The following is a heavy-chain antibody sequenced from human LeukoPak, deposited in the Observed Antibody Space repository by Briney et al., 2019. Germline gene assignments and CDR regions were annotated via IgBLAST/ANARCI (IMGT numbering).Heavy chain of an antibody. CDR1: GYSFTSYW. CDR2: IDPSDSYT. J-gene: IGHJ4*02. CDR3: ARSTGTDFDY. Sequence: GESLKISCKGSGYSFTSYWISLVRQMPGKGLEWMGGIDPSDSYTNYSPSFQGHVTISADKSISTAYLQWSSLKASDTAMYYCARSTGTDFDYWGQGTLVTVSS. D-gene: IGHD1-1*01. V-gene: IGHV5-10-1*01.